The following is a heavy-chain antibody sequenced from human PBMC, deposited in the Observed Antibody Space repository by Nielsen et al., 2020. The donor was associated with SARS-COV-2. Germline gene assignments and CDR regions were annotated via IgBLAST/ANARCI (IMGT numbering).Heavy chain of an antibody. J-gene: IGHJ4*02. D-gene: IGHD3-16*02. Sequence: WIRQPPGKGLEWVSYISSSSSYTNYADSVKGRFTISRDNAKNSLYLQMNSLRAEDTAVYYCARGLDYVWGSYRYTDYFDYWGQGTLVTVSS. CDR3: ARGLDYVWGSYRYTDYFDY. V-gene: IGHV3-11*03. CDR2: ISSSSSYT.